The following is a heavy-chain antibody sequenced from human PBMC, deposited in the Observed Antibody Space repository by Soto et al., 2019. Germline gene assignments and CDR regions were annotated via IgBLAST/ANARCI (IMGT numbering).Heavy chain of an antibody. CDR3: AKDKKVRAFYYYYMDV. D-gene: IGHD3-10*01. CDR1: GFTFDDYA. Sequence: GGSLRLSCAASGFTFDDYAMHWVRQAPGKGLEWVSGISWNSGNIGYADSVKGRFTISRDNAKNSLYLQMNSLRAEDTALYYCAKDKKVRAFYYYYMDVWGKGTTVTVSS. V-gene: IGHV3-9*01. CDR2: ISWNSGNI. J-gene: IGHJ6*03.